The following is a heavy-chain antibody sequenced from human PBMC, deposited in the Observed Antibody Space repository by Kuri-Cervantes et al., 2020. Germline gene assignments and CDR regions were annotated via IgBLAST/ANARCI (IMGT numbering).Heavy chain of an antibody. CDR1: GYTFTSYA. CDR3: ARNIVVVPAAEFDY. V-gene: IGHV1-3*01. Sequence: ASVKVSCKASGYTFTSYAMHWVRQAPGQRLEWMGWINAGNGNTKYSQKFQGRVTITRDTSASTAYMELRSLRSDDTAVYYCARNIVVVPAAEFDYWGQGTLVTVSS. D-gene: IGHD2-2*01. CDR2: INAGNGNT. J-gene: IGHJ4*02.